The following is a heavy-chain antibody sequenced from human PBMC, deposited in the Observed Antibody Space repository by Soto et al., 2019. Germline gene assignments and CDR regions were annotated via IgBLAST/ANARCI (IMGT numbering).Heavy chain of an antibody. CDR1: GYTFTSYG. CDR3: ARVRGDIVVVPAATPYYYYGMDV. J-gene: IGHJ6*02. CDR2: ISAYNGNT. Sequence: QVQLVQSGAEVKKPGASVKVSCKASGYTFTSYGISWVRQAPGQGLEWMGWISAYNGNTNYAQKLQVRVTMTTDESTSTAYMELRSLRSDDTAVYYCARVRGDIVVVPAATPYYYYGMDVWGQGTTVTVSS. V-gene: IGHV1-18*01. D-gene: IGHD2-2*01.